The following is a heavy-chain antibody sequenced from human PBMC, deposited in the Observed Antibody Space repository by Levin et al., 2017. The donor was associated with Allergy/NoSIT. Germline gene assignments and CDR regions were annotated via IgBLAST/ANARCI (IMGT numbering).Heavy chain of an antibody. Sequence: GESLKISCEASGYTFTSYDINWVRQAPGQGLEWMGWMSPNTGNTGFAEKFQGRLSMTRNTSIMTAYMELRSLTSEDTAVYYCARESLADYGLDYYYGMDVWGQGTTVTVSS. CDR3: ARESLADYGLDYYYGMDV. D-gene: IGHD4-17*01. J-gene: IGHJ6*02. V-gene: IGHV1-8*01. CDR2: MSPNTGNT. CDR1: GYTFTSYD.